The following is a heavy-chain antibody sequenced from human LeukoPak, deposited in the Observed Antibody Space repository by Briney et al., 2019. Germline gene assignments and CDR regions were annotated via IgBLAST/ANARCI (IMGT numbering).Heavy chain of an antibody. CDR3: ARDRGYSSFDY. J-gene: IGHJ4*02. D-gene: IGHD4-23*01. V-gene: IGHV3-7*01. CDR1: GFTFSSYC. CDR2: INQDVSET. Sequence: PGGSQRLSCAPSGFTFSSYCMSWVRQAPGKGLEWVANINQDVSETNYVDSVKGRFTISRDNAKNSLYLQMTSLRVEDTAVYYCARDRGYSSFDYWGQGTLVTVSS.